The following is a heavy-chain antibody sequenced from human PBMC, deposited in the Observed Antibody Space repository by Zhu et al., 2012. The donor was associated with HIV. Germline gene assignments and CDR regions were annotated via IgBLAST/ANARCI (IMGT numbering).Heavy chain of an antibody. D-gene: IGHD3-10*01. J-gene: IGHJ4*02. CDR1: GGSFSGYY. CDR2: INHSGST. CDR3: ARGGIITMVRGXVSSFDY. V-gene: IGHV4-34*01. Sequence: QVQLQQWGAGLLKPPETLSLICAVYGGSFSGYYWSWIRQPPGKGLEWIGEINHSGSTNHNPSLKSRVTISVDTSKNQFSLKLSSVTAADTAVYYCARGGIITMVRGXVSSFDYWGQGTLVTVSS.